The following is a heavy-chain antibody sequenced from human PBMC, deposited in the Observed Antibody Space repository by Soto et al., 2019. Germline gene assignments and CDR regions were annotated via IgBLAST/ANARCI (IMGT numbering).Heavy chain of an antibody. V-gene: IGHV1-8*01. Sequence: ASVKVSCKASGYTFTSYDINWVRQATGQGLEWMGWMNPNSGNTGYAQKFQGRVTMTRNTSITTAYMELSSLRSDDTAVYYCARVTIFGVVIINWFDPWGQGTLVTVSS. D-gene: IGHD3-3*01. CDR2: MNPNSGNT. J-gene: IGHJ5*02. CDR1: GYTFTSYD. CDR3: ARVTIFGVVIINWFDP.